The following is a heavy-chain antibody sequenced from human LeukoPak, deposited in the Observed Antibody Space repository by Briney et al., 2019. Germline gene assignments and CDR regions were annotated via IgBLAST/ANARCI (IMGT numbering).Heavy chain of an antibody. V-gene: IGHV4-34*01. CDR1: GGSFSGYY. D-gene: IGHD3-22*01. CDR3: ARDSCPDSSGYYSPVDNWFDP. J-gene: IGHJ5*02. CDR2: INHSGST. Sequence: NPSETLSLTCAVYGGSFSGYYWSWIRQPPGKGLEWIGEINHSGSTNYNPSLKSRVTISVDTSKNQFSLKLSSVTAADTAVYYCARDSCPDSSGYYSPVDNWFDPWGQGTLVTVSS.